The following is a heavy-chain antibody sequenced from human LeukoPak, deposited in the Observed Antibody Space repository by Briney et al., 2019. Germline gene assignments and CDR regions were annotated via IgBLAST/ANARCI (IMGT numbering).Heavy chain of an antibody. CDR3: ARVFRQEVRGVIFDY. CDR1: GGSLSSYF. J-gene: IGHJ4*02. CDR2: IYYSGST. D-gene: IGHD3-10*01. Sequence: SETLSLTCTVSGGSLSSYFWSWIRLSPGKGLEWIGYIYYSGSTNYNPSLKSRVTISVDTSKNQFSLKLSSVTAADTAVYYCARVFRQEVRGVIFDYWGQGTLVTVSS. V-gene: IGHV4-59*01.